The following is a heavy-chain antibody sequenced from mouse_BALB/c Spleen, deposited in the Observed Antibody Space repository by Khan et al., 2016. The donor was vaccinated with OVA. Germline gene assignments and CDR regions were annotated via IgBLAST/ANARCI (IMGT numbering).Heavy chain of an antibody. CDR1: GFNIKDTY. Sequence: EVQLQQSGAELVKPGASVKLSCSASGFNIKDTYIHWMKQRPEQGLEWIGRIDPPNDDSKYGPKFQAKATLTADTSSTTAYLQLSSLTSEDTAVYYGAALDGNLFAFWGQGTLVSVSA. V-gene: IGHV14-3*02. J-gene: IGHJ3*01. CDR3: AALDGNLFAF. D-gene: IGHD2-1*01. CDR2: IDPPNDDS.